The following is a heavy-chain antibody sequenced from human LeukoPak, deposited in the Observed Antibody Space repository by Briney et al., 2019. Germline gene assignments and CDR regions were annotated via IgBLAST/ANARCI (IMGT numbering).Heavy chain of an antibody. Sequence: PGGSLRLSCAASGFTFSSYGMHWVRQAPGKGLEWVAVISYDGSSKYYADSVKGRFTISRDNSKNTLYLQMNSLRAEDTAVYYCAKEVWDGYNVDYWGQGTLVTVSS. V-gene: IGHV3-30*18. J-gene: IGHJ4*02. D-gene: IGHD5-24*01. CDR3: AKEVWDGYNVDY. CDR1: GFTFSSYG. CDR2: ISYDGSSK.